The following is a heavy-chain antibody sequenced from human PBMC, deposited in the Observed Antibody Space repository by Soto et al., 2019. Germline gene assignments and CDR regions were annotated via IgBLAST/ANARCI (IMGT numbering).Heavy chain of an antibody. J-gene: IGHJ4*02. CDR3: AKGIYSYGYNSFDY. CDR2: ISGSGDST. V-gene: IGHV3-23*01. Sequence: EVQLLESGGGLVQPGGSLRLSCAASGFTFSSYAMSWVRQAPGKGLEWVSAISGSGDSTYDADSVKGRFTISRDNSKNKLYLQMNSLRAEDTAVYYCAKGIYSYGYNSFDYWSQGTLVTVSS. CDR1: GFTFSSYA. D-gene: IGHD5-18*01.